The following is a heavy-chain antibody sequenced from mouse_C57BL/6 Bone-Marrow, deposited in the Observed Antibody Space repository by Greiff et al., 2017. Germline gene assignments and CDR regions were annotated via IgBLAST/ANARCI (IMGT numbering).Heavy chain of an antibody. CDR3: ARDGGFYGSYYFDY. D-gene: IGHD1-1*01. CDR2: SRNKANDYTT. CDR1: GFTFSDFY. J-gene: IGHJ2*01. V-gene: IGHV7-1*01. Sequence: EVKVVESGGGLVQSGRSLRLSCATSGFTFSDFYMEWVRQAPGKGLEWIAASRNKANDYTTEYSASVKGRFIVSRDTSQSILYLQMNALRPEDTAIYYCARDGGFYGSYYFDYWGQGTTLTVSS.